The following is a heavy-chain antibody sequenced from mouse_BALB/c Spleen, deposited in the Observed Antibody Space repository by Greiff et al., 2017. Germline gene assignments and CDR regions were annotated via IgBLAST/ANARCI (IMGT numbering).Heavy chain of an antibody. J-gene: IGHJ3*01. CDR2: IWAGGST. D-gene: IGHD2-1*01. Sequence: VQGVESGPGLVAPSQSLSITCTVSGFSLTSYGVHWVRQPPGKGLEWLGVIWAGGSTNYNSALMSRLSISKDNSKSQVFLKMNSLQTDDTAMYYCARVYYRNYGFAYWGQGTLVTASA. V-gene: IGHV2-9*02. CDR1: GFSLTSYG. CDR3: ARVYYRNYGFAY.